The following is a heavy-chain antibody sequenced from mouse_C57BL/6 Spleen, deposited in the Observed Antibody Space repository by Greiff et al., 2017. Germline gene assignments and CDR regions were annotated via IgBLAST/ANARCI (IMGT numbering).Heavy chain of an antibody. V-gene: IGHV1-50*01. CDR3: ARREFAGYYAWFAY. Sequence: QVQLKQPGAELVKPGASVKLSCKASGYTFTSYWMQWVKQRPGQGLEWIGEIDPSDSYTNYNQKFKGKATLTVDTSSSTAYMQLSSLTSEDSAVYYCARREFAGYYAWFAYWGQGTLVTVSA. D-gene: IGHD2-3*01. CDR1: GYTFTSYW. CDR2: IDPSDSYT. J-gene: IGHJ3*01.